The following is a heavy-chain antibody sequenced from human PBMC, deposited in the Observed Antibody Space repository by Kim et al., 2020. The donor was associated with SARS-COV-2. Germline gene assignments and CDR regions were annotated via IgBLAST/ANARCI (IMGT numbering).Heavy chain of an antibody. D-gene: IGHD5-18*01. Sequence: ASVKVSCKASGYTFTSYYMHWVRQAPGQGLEWMGIINPSGGSTSYAQKFQGRVTMTRDTSTSTVYMELSSLRSEDTAVYYCARDPQIRGYPPYYYGMDVWGQGTTVTVSS. J-gene: IGHJ6*02. CDR1: GYTFTSYY. V-gene: IGHV1-46*01. CDR3: ARDPQIRGYPPYYYGMDV. CDR2: INPSGGST.